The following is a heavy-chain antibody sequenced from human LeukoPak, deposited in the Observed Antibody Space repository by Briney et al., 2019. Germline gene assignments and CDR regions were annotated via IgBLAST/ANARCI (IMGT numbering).Heavy chain of an antibody. Sequence: GGSLTLSWALYAFTLTSYGMQCVSQAPGKGLEWVAVTWYDGSNKYYADSVKGRFTISRDNSKNTLYLQMNSLRAEDTAVYYCARDYYDSSGYYFDYWGQGTLVTVSS. D-gene: IGHD3-22*01. CDR1: AFTLTSYG. V-gene: IGHV3-33*01. CDR2: TWYDGSNK. CDR3: ARDYYDSSGYYFDY. J-gene: IGHJ4*02.